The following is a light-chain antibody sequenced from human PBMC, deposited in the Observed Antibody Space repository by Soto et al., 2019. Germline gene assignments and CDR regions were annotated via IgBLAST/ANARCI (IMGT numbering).Light chain of an antibody. J-gene: IGLJ3*02. CDR2: DDS. CDR1: NIGSKR. CDR3: QVWDSSSDHPWV. Sequence: SYELTQPPSVSVAPGQTARITCGGNNIGSKRVHWYQQKPGQAPVLVAFDDSDRPSGIPERFSGYNSGNTATLTISRVEVGDEADYYCQVWDSSSDHPWVFGGGTKVTVL. V-gene: IGLV3-21*02.